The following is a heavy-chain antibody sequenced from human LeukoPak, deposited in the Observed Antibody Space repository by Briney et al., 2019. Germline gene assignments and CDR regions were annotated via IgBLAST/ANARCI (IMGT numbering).Heavy chain of an antibody. J-gene: IGHJ4*02. V-gene: IGHV3-23*01. CDR1: GFTVANDR. CDR2: VSGSGDRM. Sequence: GGSLRLSCAASGFTVANDRMSWVRQAPGKGLEWVATVSGSGDRMYHADSVKGRFTISRDNSKNTIYLQMNSLRAEDTALYYCAKAAAAPGFDFWGQGTLVTVSS. D-gene: IGHD6-13*01. CDR3: AKAAAAPGFDF.